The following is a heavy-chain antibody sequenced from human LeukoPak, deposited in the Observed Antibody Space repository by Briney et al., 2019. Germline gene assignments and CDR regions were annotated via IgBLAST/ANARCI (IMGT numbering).Heavy chain of an antibody. J-gene: IGHJ4*02. V-gene: IGHV3-33*06. CDR3: AKDAYYGSHGIGYFDY. Sequence: GGSLTLSCAASGFTFSSYGMLWVRQAPGKGLEWVAVIWYDGSNKYYADSVKGRFTISRDNSKNTLYLQMNSVRAEDAAVYYCAKDAYYGSHGIGYFDYWGQGTLVTVSS. CDR1: GFTFSSYG. D-gene: IGHD3-10*01. CDR2: IWYDGSNK.